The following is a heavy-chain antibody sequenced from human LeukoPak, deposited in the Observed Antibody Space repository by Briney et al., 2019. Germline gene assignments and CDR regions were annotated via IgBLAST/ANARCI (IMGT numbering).Heavy chain of an antibody. CDR1: GGSMSNYY. Sequence: SETLSLTCTVSGGSMSNYYWSWIRQPAGKGLEWVGRIYSTGSTNYNPSLKSRVTMSVDMSKNQFSLKLNSVTAADTAVYYCTRVMTTVNVFDIWGQGTLVTVSS. CDR2: IYSTGST. CDR3: TRVMTTVNVFDI. D-gene: IGHD4-17*01. J-gene: IGHJ3*02. V-gene: IGHV4-4*07.